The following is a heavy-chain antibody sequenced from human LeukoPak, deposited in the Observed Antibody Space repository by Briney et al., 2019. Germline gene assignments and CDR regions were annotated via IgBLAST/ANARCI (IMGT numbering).Heavy chain of an antibody. CDR3: AGQIGGSFDY. D-gene: IGHD2-15*01. CDR2: IIPILGIA. CDR1: GGTFSSYA. V-gene: IGHV1-69*04. Sequence: EASVKVSCKSSGGTFSSYAIIWVRQAPGQGLEWMGRIIPILGIANYAQEFQGRVTITADKSTSTAYMELSSLRSEDTAVYYCAGQIGGSFDYWGQGTLVTVSS. J-gene: IGHJ4*02.